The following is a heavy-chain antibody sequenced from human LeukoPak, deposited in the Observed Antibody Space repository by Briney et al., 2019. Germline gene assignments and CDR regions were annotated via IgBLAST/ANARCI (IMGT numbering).Heavy chain of an antibody. Sequence: GSLILPCAASGFTFSSYGMHWVRQAPGKGLEWVAVIWYDGSNKYYADSVKGRFTISRDNSKNTLYLQMNSLRAEDTAVYYCARDERYGAVYYFDYWGQGTLVTVSS. V-gene: IGHV3-33*01. CDR3: ARDERYGAVYYFDY. J-gene: IGHJ4*02. CDR1: GFTFSSYG. CDR2: IWYDGSNK. D-gene: IGHD4-17*01.